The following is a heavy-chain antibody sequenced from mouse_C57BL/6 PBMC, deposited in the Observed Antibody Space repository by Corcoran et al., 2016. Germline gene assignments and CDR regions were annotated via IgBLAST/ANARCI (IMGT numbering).Heavy chain of an antibody. CDR3: ARDRDWYFDV. J-gene: IGHJ1*01. Sequence: QIQLVQYGPELKKHGETVKISCKASGYTFTTYGMSWVKQAPGEALKWMAWINTYSGVQIYADDFKGRFAFSLETSASTASLQINNLKSEDTATYFCARDRDWYFDVWGSGTTVTVS. V-gene: IGHV9-3*01. CDR1: GYTFTTYG. CDR2: INTYSGVQ.